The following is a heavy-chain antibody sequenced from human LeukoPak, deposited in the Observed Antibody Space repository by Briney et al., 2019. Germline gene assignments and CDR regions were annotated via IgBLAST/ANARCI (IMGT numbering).Heavy chain of an antibody. D-gene: IGHD3-3*01. V-gene: IGHV4-59*01. J-gene: IGHJ5*01. CDR3: ARGRNLEWFDY. Sequence: SETLSLTCTVSGDSISSYYWSWIRQPPGKGLEWIGYISYSGSTNYNPSLKSRVTMSVDTSKNQFSLKLNSVTAADTAVYYCARGRNLEWFDYWGQGALVTVSS. CDR2: ISYSGST. CDR1: GDSISSYY.